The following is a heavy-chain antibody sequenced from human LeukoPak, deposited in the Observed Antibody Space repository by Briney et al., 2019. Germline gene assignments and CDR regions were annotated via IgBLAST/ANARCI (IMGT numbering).Heavy chain of an antibody. J-gene: IGHJ6*02. Sequence: ASVKVSCKVSGYILSELSVHWVRQAPGKGLEWMGGFVPEDFETVYAQKFQGRVTLTEDRATDTAYMELSRLRSEDTAVYCGTTAGAENYNGMDVWGQGTAVTVSS. CDR1: GYILSELS. CDR2: FVPEDFET. D-gene: IGHD1-1*01. V-gene: IGHV1-24*01. CDR3: TTAGAENYNGMDV.